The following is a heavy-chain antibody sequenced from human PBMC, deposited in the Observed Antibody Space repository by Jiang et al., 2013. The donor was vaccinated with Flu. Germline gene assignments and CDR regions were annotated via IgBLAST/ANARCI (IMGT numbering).Heavy chain of an antibody. CDR2: IYPGDSDT. V-gene: IGHV5-51*01. Sequence: WVRQMPGKGLEWMGIIYPGDSDTTIQPVLPRPGSPISADKSISTAYLQWSSLKASDTAMYYCVRDRERGLQFRDYWGQGTLVTVSS. D-gene: IGHD5-24*01. J-gene: IGHJ4*02. CDR3: VRDRERGLQFRDY.